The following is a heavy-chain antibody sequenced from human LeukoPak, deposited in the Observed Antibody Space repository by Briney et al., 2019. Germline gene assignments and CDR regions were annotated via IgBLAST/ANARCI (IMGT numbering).Heavy chain of an antibody. CDR2: VYYSGST. V-gene: IGHV4-39*07. CDR3: ARGNLLLWFGELLT. Sequence: SETLSLTCTVSGGSISSSSYYWGWIRQPPGKGLEWIGSVYYSGSTYYNPSLKSRVTISVDTSKTQFSPKLSSVTAADTAVYYCARGNLLLWFGELLTWGQGTLVTVPS. J-gene: IGHJ5*02. D-gene: IGHD3-10*01. CDR1: GGSISSSSYY.